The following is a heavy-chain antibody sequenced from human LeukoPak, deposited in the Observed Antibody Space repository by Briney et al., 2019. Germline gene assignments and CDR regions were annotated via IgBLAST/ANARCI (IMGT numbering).Heavy chain of an antibody. V-gene: IGHV3-15*01. Sequence: PGGSLRLSCAASGFTFSNAWMSWVRQAPGKGLEWVGRIKSKTDGGTTDYAAPVKGRFTISRDDSKNTLYLQMNSLKTEDTAVYYCTDGGWRLYYYYMDVWGKGTTVTVSS. CDR3: TDGGWRLYYYYMDV. CDR1: GFTFSNAW. CDR2: IKSKTDGGTT. J-gene: IGHJ6*03. D-gene: IGHD6-19*01.